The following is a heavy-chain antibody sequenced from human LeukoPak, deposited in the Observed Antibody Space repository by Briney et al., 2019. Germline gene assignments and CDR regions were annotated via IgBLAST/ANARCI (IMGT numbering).Heavy chain of an antibody. CDR2: ISSSSSYI. J-gene: IGHJ6*03. CDR1: GFTFSSYS. V-gene: IGHV3-21*01. D-gene: IGHD4-11*01. Sequence: GGSLRLSCAASGFTFSSYSMNWVRQAPGKGLEWVSSISSSSSYIYYADSVKGRFTISRDNAKNSLYLQMNSLRAKDTAVYYCARDRATVTTNYYYYYMDVWGKGTTVTVSS. CDR3: ARDRATVTTNYYYYYMDV.